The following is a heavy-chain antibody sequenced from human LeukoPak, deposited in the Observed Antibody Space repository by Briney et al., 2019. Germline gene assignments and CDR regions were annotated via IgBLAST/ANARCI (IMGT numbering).Heavy chain of an antibody. V-gene: IGHV4-59*01. CDR1: GGSISSYY. Sequence: SETLSLTCTVSGGSISSYYWSWIRQPPGKGLEWIGYIYYSGSTNYNPSLKSRVTISVDTSKSQFSLKLSSVTAADTAVYYCARDLLDSSGYNWFDPWGQGTLVTVSS. CDR3: ARDLLDSSGYNWFDP. CDR2: IYYSGST. D-gene: IGHD3-22*01. J-gene: IGHJ5*02.